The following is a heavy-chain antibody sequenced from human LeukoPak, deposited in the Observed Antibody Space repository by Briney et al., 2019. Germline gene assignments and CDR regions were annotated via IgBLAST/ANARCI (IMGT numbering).Heavy chain of an antibody. CDR1: GGSFSDYY. V-gene: IGHV4-34*01. CDR3: ARTTVTHEDTFDI. CDR2: INHSGST. J-gene: IGHJ3*02. D-gene: IGHD4-17*01. Sequence: SETLSLTCAFYGGSFSDYYWTWIRQVPGKGLEWIGEINHSGSTNYNPSLKSRVTMSIDTSKKQFSLKLSSVTAADTAVYYSARTTVTHEDTFDIWGQGTMVTVSS.